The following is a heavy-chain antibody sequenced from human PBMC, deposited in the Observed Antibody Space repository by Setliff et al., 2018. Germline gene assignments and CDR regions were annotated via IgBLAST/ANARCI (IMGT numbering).Heavy chain of an antibody. J-gene: IGHJ4*02. CDR2: IYYSGST. CDR1: GGPISSSSYY. V-gene: IGHV4-39*01. CDR3: ARRGRGSSWFDTLFDY. Sequence: PSETLSLTCTVSGGPISSSSYYWGWIRQPPGKGLEWIGSIYYSGSTYYNPSLKSRVTISVDTSKNQFSLKLSSVTAADTAVYYCARRGRGSSWFDTLFDYWGQGTLVTVSS. D-gene: IGHD6-13*01.